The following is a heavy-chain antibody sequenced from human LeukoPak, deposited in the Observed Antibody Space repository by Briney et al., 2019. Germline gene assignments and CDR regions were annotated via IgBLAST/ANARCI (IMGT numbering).Heavy chain of an antibody. D-gene: IGHD2-15*01. V-gene: IGHV4-59*01. J-gene: IGHJ4*02. CDR1: GGSISSYY. Sequence: SETLSLTCTVSGGSISSYYWSWIRQPPGKGLEWIGYIYYSGSTNYNPSLKSRVTISVDTSKNQFSLKLSSVTAADTAVYYCARDIGSGGSLNLDYWGQGTLVTVSS. CDR2: IYYSGST. CDR3: ARDIGSGGSLNLDY.